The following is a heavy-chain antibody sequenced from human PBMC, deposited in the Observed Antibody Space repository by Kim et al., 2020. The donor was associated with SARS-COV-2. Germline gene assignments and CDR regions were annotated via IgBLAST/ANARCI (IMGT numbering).Heavy chain of an antibody. Sequence: ASVKVSCKASGYTFTSYAMHWVRQAPGQRLEWMGWINAGNGNTKYSQKFQGRVTITRDTSASTAYMELSSLRSEDTAVYYCARSPIRGVIGIESNWFDPWGQGTLVTVSS. CDR1: GYTFTSYA. CDR3: ARSPIRGVIGIESNWFDP. V-gene: IGHV1-3*01. J-gene: IGHJ5*02. D-gene: IGHD3-10*01. CDR2: INAGNGNT.